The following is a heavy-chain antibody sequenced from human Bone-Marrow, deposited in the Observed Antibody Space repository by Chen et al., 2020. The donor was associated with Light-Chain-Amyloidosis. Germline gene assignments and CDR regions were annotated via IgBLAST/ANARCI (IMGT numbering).Heavy chain of an antibody. CDR1: GFTFSNYG. D-gene: IGHD3-10*01. Sequence: QVSLVESGGGVVQPGGSLRLSCVASGFTFSNYGMHWVRQAPGKGLEWVAVIPYDGNNKHYADSVQGRFTIPRENSENTLYLQMSSLRAEDSAVYYCAKDLNFGSGTFYSGYYFDYWGQGTLVTVSS. V-gene: IGHV3-30*18. CDR3: AKDLNFGSGTFYSGYYFDY. J-gene: IGHJ4*02. CDR2: IPYDGNNK.